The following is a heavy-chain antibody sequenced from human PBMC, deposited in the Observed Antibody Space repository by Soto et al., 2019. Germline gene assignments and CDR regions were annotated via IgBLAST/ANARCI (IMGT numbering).Heavy chain of an antibody. J-gene: IGHJ4*02. V-gene: IGHV3-23*01. D-gene: IGHD3-10*01. CDR1: GFTFSSYA. CDR3: ARVTTRGAQVLDY. Sequence: GGSLRLSCAASGFTFSSYAMNWVRQAPGKGLEWVSVISGSDGSTYYADSVKGRFTISRDNSKNTLNLQMNSLRAEDTAVYYCARVTTRGAQVLDYWGQGTLVTVSS. CDR2: ISGSDGST.